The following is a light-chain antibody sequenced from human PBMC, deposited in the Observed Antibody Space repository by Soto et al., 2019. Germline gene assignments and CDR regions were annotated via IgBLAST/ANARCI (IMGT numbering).Light chain of an antibody. CDR2: ASS. Sequence: DIPLTQSPSFLSASVGDRVTITCRASQGISSYLAWYQQTPGKAPKLLIYASSTLQSGVPSRFSGSGYGTEFTLTISSLQPEDFATYYCQQLNTFPVTFCQGTRLDI. V-gene: IGKV1-9*01. CDR3: QQLNTFPVT. CDR1: QGISSY. J-gene: IGKJ5*01.